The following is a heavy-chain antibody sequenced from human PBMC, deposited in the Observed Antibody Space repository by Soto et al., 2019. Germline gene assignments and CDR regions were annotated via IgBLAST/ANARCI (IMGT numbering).Heavy chain of an antibody. D-gene: IGHD6-13*01. V-gene: IGHV1-18*01. J-gene: IGHJ2*01. CDR3: PTSREDWYVNL. CDR1: GNSLPRNG. Sequence: QVQLVQSGAEVKKPWAPVKVSCKASGNSLPRNGISWVRQAPGQGLERKGWISGYNDNKNYAEKVQCRVTMTTKKSTNTAYMELNSLTSADTAVYYCPTSREDWYVNLWGPGTVVPVSS. CDR2: ISGYNDNK.